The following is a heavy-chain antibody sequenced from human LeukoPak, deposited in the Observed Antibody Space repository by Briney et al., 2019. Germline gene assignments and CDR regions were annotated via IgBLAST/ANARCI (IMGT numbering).Heavy chain of an antibody. CDR1: GFTFSSYN. V-gene: IGHV3-21*01. Sequence: GGSLRLSCAASGFTFSSYNMNWVRQTPGQGLEWVSSITSGSSHIYYADSVKGRFTISRDDAKSSLYLQMNSLRAEDTAVYYCARDPYSGSYGADYYYYMDVWGKGTTVTISS. CDR3: ARDPYSGSYGADYYYYMDV. D-gene: IGHD1-26*01. J-gene: IGHJ6*03. CDR2: ITSGSSHI.